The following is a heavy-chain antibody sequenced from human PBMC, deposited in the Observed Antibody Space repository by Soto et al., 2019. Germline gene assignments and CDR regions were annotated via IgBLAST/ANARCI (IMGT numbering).Heavy chain of an antibody. J-gene: IGHJ4*02. CDR1: GCSISSYY. Sequence: LSLTCTISGCSISSYYWSWIRQPPGKGLEWIGYIYYSGSTNYNPSLKSRVTISVDTSKNEFSLKLSSVTAADTAVYYCARFSGWYSAFDYWGQGAPVTVSS. D-gene: IGHD6-19*01. CDR2: IYYSGST. CDR3: ARFSGWYSAFDY. V-gene: IGHV4-59*01.